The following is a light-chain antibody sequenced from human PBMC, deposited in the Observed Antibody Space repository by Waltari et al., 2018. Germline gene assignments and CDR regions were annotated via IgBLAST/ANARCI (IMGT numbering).Light chain of an antibody. CDR1: SSDVGGYNS. Sequence: QSALTQPASVSGSPGQSITISCTGTSSDVGGYNSVSWYQQHPGKAPKLMIYDVSKRPSGVSNRFSGSKSDNTASLTISGRQAEDEADYYCSSYTSSSTYVFGTGTKVTVL. V-gene: IGLV2-14*01. J-gene: IGLJ1*01. CDR3: SSYTSSSTYV. CDR2: DVS.